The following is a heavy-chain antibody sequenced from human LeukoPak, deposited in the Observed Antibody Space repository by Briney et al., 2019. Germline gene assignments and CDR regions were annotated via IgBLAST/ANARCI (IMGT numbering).Heavy chain of an antibody. V-gene: IGHV4-4*07. CDR2: IHTSGST. CDR1: SGPISSYH. Sequence: SETLSLTCTVSSGPISSYHWSWIRQPAGKGLELIGRIHTSGSTNYNPSLKSRVTMSLDTSKNQFSLKLSSVTAADTAVYYCHMYYYDSSGYYFVYWGQGTLVTVSS. J-gene: IGHJ4*02. CDR3: HMYYYDSSGYYFVY. D-gene: IGHD3-22*01.